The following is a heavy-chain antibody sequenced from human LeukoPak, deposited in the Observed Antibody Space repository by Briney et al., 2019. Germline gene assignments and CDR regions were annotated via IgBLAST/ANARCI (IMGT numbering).Heavy chain of an antibody. J-gene: IGHJ4*02. D-gene: IGHD4-17*01. CDR3: ARDSTVTTSWYFDY. CDR2: INWNGGRT. Sequence: PGGSLRLSCAASGFTFYDYGMSWVRHAPGKGLEWVSGINWNGGRTGYADSVKGRFTISRDNAKNSLYLQMNSLRAEDTALYYCARDSTVTTSWYFDYWGQGTLVTVSS. V-gene: IGHV3-20*04. CDR1: GFTFYDYG.